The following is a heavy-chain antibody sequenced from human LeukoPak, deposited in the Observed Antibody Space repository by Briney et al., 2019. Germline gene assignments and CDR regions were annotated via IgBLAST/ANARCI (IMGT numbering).Heavy chain of an antibody. D-gene: IGHD6-13*01. CDR1: GYTFTSYG. CDR3: ARVCSSWSQKWYFDY. Sequence: GASVKVSCKASGYTFTSYGISWVRQAPGQGLEWMGWISAYNGNTNYAQKLQGRVTMTADTSTSTAYMELRSLRSDDTAVYYCARVCSSWSQKWYFDYWGQGTLVSVSS. V-gene: IGHV1-18*01. J-gene: IGHJ4*02. CDR2: ISAYNGNT.